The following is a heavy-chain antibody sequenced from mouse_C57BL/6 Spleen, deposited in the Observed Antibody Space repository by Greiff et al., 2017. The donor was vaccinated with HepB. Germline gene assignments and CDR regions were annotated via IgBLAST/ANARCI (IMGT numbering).Heavy chain of an antibody. D-gene: IGHD2-1*01. CDR3: ARDYGNYAMDY. V-gene: IGHV1-80*01. J-gene: IGHJ4*01. CDR1: GYAFSSYW. CDR2: IYPGDGDT. Sequence: VKLQESGAELVKPGASVKISCKASGYAFSSYWMNWVKQRPGKGLEWIGQIYPGDGDTNYNGKFKGKATLTADKSSSTAYMQLSSLTSEDSAVYFCARDYGNYAMDYWGQGTSVTVSS.